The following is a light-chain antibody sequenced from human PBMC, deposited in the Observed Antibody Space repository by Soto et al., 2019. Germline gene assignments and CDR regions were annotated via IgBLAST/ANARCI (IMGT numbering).Light chain of an antibody. CDR3: QHSYNTPYT. CDR1: QSVSRY. Sequence: ELVLTQSPATLSLSPGGSATLSCRASQSVSRYLAWYQQKPGQPLRLLIYDASKRAAGIPARFSGSGSGTDFTLTISSLEPEDFAVYYCQHSYNTPYTFGQGTKLDTK. V-gene: IGKV3-11*01. CDR2: DAS. J-gene: IGKJ2*01.